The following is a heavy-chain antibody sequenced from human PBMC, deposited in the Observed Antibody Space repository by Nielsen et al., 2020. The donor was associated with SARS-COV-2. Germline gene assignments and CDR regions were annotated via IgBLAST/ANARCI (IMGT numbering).Heavy chain of an antibody. D-gene: IGHD3-3*01. V-gene: IGHV3-30*03. J-gene: IGHJ4*02. CDR2: ISYDGSNK. CDR3: VRDSSVVIWSGYPVD. Sequence: GESLKISCAASGFTFSSYGMHWVRQAPGKGLEWVAVISYDGSNKYYADSVKGRFTISRDNSKNTLYLQMNSLRAEDTAVYYCVRDSSVVIWSGYPVDWGQGTLVTVSS. CDR1: GFTFSSYG.